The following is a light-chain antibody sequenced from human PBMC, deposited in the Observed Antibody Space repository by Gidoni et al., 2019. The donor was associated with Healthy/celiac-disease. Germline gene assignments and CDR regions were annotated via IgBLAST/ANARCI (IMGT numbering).Light chain of an antibody. V-gene: IGKV3-20*01. CDR1: KRVSSSY. CDR3: QQYGSSPRT. CDR2: GAS. Sequence: EIVLTQSPGTLSLSPGERATLSSRASKRVSSSYLAWYQQKPGQAPRLLIYGASSRATGIPDRFSGSGSGTDFTLTISRLEPEDFAVYYCQQYGSSPRTFGQXTKLEIK. J-gene: IGKJ2*02.